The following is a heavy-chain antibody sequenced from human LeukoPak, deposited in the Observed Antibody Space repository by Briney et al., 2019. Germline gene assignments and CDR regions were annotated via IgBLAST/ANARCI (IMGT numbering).Heavy chain of an antibody. CDR1: GFNLNSYL. D-gene: IGHD1-14*01. CDR3: ARSNPNRNALDL. Sequence: GGSLRLSCAASGFNLNSYLMSWVRQAPGRELEWVANIKKDGSEENYLDSVKGRFTVSRDNAKNSLYLQMNSLRGEDTAIYYCARSNPNRNALDLWGQGTMVTISS. J-gene: IGHJ3*01. CDR2: IKKDGSEE. V-gene: IGHV3-7*01.